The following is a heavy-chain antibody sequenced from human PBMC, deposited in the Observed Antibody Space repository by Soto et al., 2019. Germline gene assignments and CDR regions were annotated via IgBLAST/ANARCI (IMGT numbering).Heavy chain of an antibody. J-gene: IGHJ3*02. CDR2: IRSKANSYAT. CDR3: PRTRDAYDDAFDI. CDR1: GLTFSGSA. D-gene: IGHD3-16*01. V-gene: IGHV3-73*01. Sequence: GGSLRLSCAASGLTFSGSAMNWVRQASGKGLEWVGRIRSKANSYATAYAASVKGSFTISRDDSKNTAYLQMNSLKTDDTVVYYFPRTRDAYDDAFDIWGQGTMVTVSS.